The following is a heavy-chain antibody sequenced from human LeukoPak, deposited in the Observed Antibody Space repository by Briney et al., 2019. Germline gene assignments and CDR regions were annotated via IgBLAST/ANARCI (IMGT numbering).Heavy chain of an antibody. Sequence: PGGSLRLSCSASGFTFSNYPMHWVRQAPGKGLEYVSAIGSNGENTYYADSVKGRFTISRDNSKNTLYLQMSSLRAEDTAVYYCARDDVAVTGALDFWGQGTLVTVSS. V-gene: IGHV3-64*04. CDR1: GFTFSNYP. D-gene: IGHD6-19*01. CDR2: IGSNGENT. J-gene: IGHJ4*02. CDR3: ARDDVAVTGALDF.